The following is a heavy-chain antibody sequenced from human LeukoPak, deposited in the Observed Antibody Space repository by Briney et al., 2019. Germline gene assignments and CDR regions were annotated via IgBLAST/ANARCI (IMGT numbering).Heavy chain of an antibody. D-gene: IGHD4-17*01. CDR2: ISGGGGST. Sequence: GGSLRLSCAASGFTFSSYAMSWVRQAPGKGLEWVSAISGGGGSTYYADSVKGRFTISRDNSKNTLYLQMNSLRAEDTAVYYCAKEGYGDYTYYYCYGMDVWGQGTTVTVSS. V-gene: IGHV3-23*01. CDR1: GFTFSSYA. J-gene: IGHJ6*02. CDR3: AKEGYGDYTYYYCYGMDV.